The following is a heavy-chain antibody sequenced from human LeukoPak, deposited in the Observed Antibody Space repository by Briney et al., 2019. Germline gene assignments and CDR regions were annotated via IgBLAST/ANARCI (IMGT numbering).Heavy chain of an antibody. Sequence: GGSLSPSCAASGLTFSGYAMSWVRQAPGRGLEGVSGISGSGGSTHYADSVKGRFTISRDISKSTVYLQINSLRADDTAVYFCAKRNGFSSGYFDSWGQGTLVTVSS. D-gene: IGHD1-1*01. CDR1: GLTFSGYA. CDR2: ISGSGGST. J-gene: IGHJ4*02. V-gene: IGHV3-23*01. CDR3: AKRNGFSSGYFDS.